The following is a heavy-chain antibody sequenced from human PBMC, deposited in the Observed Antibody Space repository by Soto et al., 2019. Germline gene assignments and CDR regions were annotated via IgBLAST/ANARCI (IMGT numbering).Heavy chain of an antibody. Sequence: GGSLRLSCAASGFTFSSYGMHWVRQAPGKGLEWVAVIWYDGSNKYYADSVKGRFTISRDNSKNTLYLQMNSLKAEDTAVYYCARRWLVRDHYDYWGQGTLVTVSS. J-gene: IGHJ4*02. CDR3: ARRWLVRDHYDY. D-gene: IGHD6-19*01. CDR1: GFTFSSYG. V-gene: IGHV3-33*01. CDR2: IWYDGSNK.